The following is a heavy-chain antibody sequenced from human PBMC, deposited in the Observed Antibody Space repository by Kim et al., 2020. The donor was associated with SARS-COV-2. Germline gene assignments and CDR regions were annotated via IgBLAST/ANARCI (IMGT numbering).Heavy chain of an antibody. CDR3: ASGTYYDYVWGAFDI. CDR1: GYSFTSYW. Sequence: GESLKISCKGSGYSFTSYWISWVRQMPGKGLEWMGRIDPSDSYTNYSPSFQGHVTISADKSISTAYLQWSSLKASDTAMYYCASGTYYDYVWGAFDIWGQGTMVTVSS. J-gene: IGHJ3*02. D-gene: IGHD3-16*01. CDR2: IDPSDSYT. V-gene: IGHV5-10-1*01.